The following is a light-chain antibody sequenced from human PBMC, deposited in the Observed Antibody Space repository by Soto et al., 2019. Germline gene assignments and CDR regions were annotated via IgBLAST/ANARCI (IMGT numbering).Light chain of an antibody. CDR1: QSVSDS. CDR3: HQSYSTPQT. Sequence: DIQMTQSPSSLSASVGDRVTITCRANQSVSDSLNWYQQKPGKVPKLLIYAASSLRSGVPSRISGSGSGTDFTLTISSLQPEDFATYYCHQSYSTPQTFGQGSKVDIK. CDR2: AAS. V-gene: IGKV1-39*01. J-gene: IGKJ1*01.